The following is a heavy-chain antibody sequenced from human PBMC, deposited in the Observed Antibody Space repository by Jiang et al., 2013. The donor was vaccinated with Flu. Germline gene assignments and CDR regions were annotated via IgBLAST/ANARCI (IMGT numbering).Heavy chain of an antibody. Sequence: PGLLKPSETLSLTCTVSGGSVSSGSYYWSWIRQPPGKGLEWIGYIYYSGSTNYNPSLKSRVTISVDTSKNQFSLKLSSVTAADTAVYYCARVTMTTESYYGMDVWGQGTTVTVSS. CDR2: IYYSGST. J-gene: IGHJ6*02. CDR1: GGSVSSGSYY. V-gene: IGHV4-61*01. CDR3: ARVTMTTESYYGMDV. D-gene: IGHD4-17*01.